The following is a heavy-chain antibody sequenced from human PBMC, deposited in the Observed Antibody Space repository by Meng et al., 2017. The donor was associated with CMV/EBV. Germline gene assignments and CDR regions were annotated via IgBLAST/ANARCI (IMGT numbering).Heavy chain of an antibody. J-gene: IGHJ4*02. CDR2: ISWNSGSI. CDR1: GFTFDDYA. Sequence: GGSLRLSCAASGFTFDDYAMHWVRQAPGKGLEWASGISWNSGSIGYADSVKGRFTISRDNAKNSLYLQMNSLRAEDTALYYCAKGGPSPIAAVGLVDYWGQGTLVTVSS. V-gene: IGHV3-9*01. D-gene: IGHD6-13*01. CDR3: AKGGPSPIAAVGLVDY.